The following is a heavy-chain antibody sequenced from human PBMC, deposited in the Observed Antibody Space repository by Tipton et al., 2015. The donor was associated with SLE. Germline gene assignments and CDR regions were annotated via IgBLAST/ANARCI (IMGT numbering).Heavy chain of an antibody. CDR1: GFMFSSYA. J-gene: IGHJ4*02. CDR2: INHSGST. V-gene: IGHV4-34*01. D-gene: IGHD3-10*01. CDR3: ARRDYYGSLH. Sequence: LRLSCAASGFMFSSYAMHWVRQAPGKGLEWIGEINHSGSTNYNPSLKSRVTISVDTSKNQFSLKLASVTAADTAVYYCARRDYYGSLHWGQGTLVTVSS.